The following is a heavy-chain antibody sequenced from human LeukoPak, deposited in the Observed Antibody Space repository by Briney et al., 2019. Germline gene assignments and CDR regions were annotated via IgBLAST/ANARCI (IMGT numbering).Heavy chain of an antibody. CDR3: ARAGRAYGSSWYWFDP. CDR1: GFTFSSYA. V-gene: IGHV3-30*04. D-gene: IGHD6-13*01. CDR2: ISYEGGNK. J-gene: IGHJ5*02. Sequence: GGALTLSCAASGFTFSSYAMHWVRQAPAKGLEWVAVISYEGGNKYYADSVNGRFTISRDNSKNTMSLQMNSLRAEDTAVYYCARAGRAYGSSWYWFDPWGQGTLVTVSS.